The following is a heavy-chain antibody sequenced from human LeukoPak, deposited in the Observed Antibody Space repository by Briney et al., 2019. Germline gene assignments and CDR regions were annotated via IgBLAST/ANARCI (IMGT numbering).Heavy chain of an antibody. J-gene: IGHJ4*02. CDR2: IYSTGST. CDR3: ARDLGGYNYGYSFDY. V-gene: IGHV4-4*07. Sequence: SETLSLTCTVSGGSVSGSYWNWIRQPAGRGLEWIGRIYSTGSTNCNPSLKSRVTMSVDTSKNQFSLKLFSVTAADTAVYYCARDLGGYNYGYSFDYWGQGTLVTVSS. D-gene: IGHD5-18*01. CDR1: GGSVSGSY.